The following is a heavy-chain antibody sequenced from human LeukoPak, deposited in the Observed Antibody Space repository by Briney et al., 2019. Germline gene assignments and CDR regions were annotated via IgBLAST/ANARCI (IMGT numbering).Heavy chain of an antibody. CDR1: GYTFTGYY. D-gene: IGHD3-10*01. Sequence: ASVKVSCKASGYTFTGYYMHWVRQAPGQGLEWMGWINPNSGGTNYAQKFQGRATMTRDTSISTAYMELSRLRSDDTAVYYCAREWAGDYYYGSGSYYSVNWFDPWGQGTLVTVSS. J-gene: IGHJ5*02. CDR3: AREWAGDYYYGSGSYYSVNWFDP. V-gene: IGHV1-2*02. CDR2: INPNSGGT.